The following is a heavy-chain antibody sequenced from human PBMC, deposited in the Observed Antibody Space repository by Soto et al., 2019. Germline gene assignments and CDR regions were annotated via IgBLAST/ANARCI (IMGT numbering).Heavy chain of an antibody. V-gene: IGHV3-33*01. CDR3: ARDDSSFYYYYGMDV. J-gene: IGHJ6*02. CDR1: GFTFSSYG. D-gene: IGHD6-6*01. CDR2: IWYDGSNK. Sequence: QVQLVESGGGVVQPGRSLRLSCAASGFTFSSYGMHWVRQAPGKGLEWVAVIWYDGSNKYYADSVKGRFTISRDNSKNTLYPQMNSLRAEDTAVYYCARDDSSFYYYYGMDVWGQGTTVTVSS.